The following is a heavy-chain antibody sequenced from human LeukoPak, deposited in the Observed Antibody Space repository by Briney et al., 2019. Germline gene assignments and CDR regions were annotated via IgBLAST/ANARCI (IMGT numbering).Heavy chain of an antibody. CDR1: GFTFSNAW. CDR2: IKSKTDGGTT. J-gene: IGHJ4*02. Sequence: PGGSLRLSCAASGFTFSNAWMSWVRQAPGKGLEWVGRIKSKTDGGTTDYAAPVKGRFTISRDDSKNTLYLQMNSLKTEDTAVYYCTTNPHSCRWEPDYWGQGTLVTVSS. D-gene: IGHD6-13*01. CDR3: TTNPHSCRWEPDY. V-gene: IGHV3-15*01.